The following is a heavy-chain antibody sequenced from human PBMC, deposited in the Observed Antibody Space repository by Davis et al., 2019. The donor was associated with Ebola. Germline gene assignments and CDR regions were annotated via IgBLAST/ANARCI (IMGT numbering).Heavy chain of an antibody. CDR1: GFTFSSYA. CDR2: ISYDGSNK. J-gene: IGHJ6*04. CDR3: AKSGLSFGVVKYHYGMDV. Sequence: GGSLRLSCAASGFTFSSYAMHWVRQAPGKGLEWVAVISYDGSNKYYAVKGRFTISRENSKNTLYLQMNSLRAEDTAVYYCAKSGLSFGVVKYHYGMDVWGKGTTVTVSS. D-gene: IGHD3-3*01. V-gene: IGHV3-30*04.